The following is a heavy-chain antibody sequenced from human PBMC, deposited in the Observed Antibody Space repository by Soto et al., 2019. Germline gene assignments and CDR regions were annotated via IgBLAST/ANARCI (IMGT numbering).Heavy chain of an antibody. CDR2: IKNKPDGGTT. D-gene: IGHD2-21*02. CDR3: ATVGYCGGDWCYASYYGMDV. V-gene: IGHV3-15*01. Sequence: EVQLVESGGGLVKPGGSLRLSCAASGLTFKNAWMTWVRRAPGKGLEWIGRIKNKPDGGTTDYAAPVKGRFIISRDDSKNMLYLQMHSLKTEDTAVYYCATVGYCGGDWCYASYYGMDVWGQGTTVTVSS. J-gene: IGHJ6*02. CDR1: GLTFKNAW.